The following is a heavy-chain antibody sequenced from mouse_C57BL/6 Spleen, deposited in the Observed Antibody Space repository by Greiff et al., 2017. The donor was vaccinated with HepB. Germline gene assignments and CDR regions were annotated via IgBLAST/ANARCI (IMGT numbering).Heavy chain of an antibody. Sequence: VQLQQSGAELARPGASVKMSCKASGYTFTSYTMHWVKQRPGQGLEWIGYINPSSGYTKYNQKFKDKATLTADKSSSTAYMQLSSLTSEDSAVYYCARGNSGDYDLVYYYAMDYWGQGTSVTVSS. CDR3: ARGNSGDYDLVYYYAMDY. D-gene: IGHD2-4*01. CDR1: GYTFTSYT. J-gene: IGHJ4*01. V-gene: IGHV1-4*01. CDR2: INPSSGYT.